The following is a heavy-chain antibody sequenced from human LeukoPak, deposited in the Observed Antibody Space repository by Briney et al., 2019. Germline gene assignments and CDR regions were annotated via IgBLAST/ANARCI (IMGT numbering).Heavy chain of an antibody. CDR1: GYSISSGDC. J-gene: IGHJ4*02. D-gene: IGHD2-21*02. CDR2: IYHSGRT. V-gene: IGHV4-38-2*02. CDR3: ARVPARRVVTTPTYFDY. Sequence: SETLSLTCTVSGYSISSGDCWGWIRQPPGKGLEWIGSIYHSGRTYYNPSLKSRVTISVDTSKNQVSLKLSSVTAADTAVYYCARVPARRVVTTPTYFDYWGQGTLVTVSS.